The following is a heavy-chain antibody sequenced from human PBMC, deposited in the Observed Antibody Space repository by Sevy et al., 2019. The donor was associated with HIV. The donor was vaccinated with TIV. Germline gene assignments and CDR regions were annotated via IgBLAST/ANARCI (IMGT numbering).Heavy chain of an antibody. CDR2: ISNSGSAL. J-gene: IGHJ4*02. CDR3: ARDLPPSATTVAHFDN. Sequence: GGSLRLSCAASGFIFSSYEMNWVRQAPGKGLEWISYISNSGSALYYSDSVKGRFTISSDNAKNSLYLQMISLRAEDTAVYYCARDLPPSATTVAHFDNWGQGTLVTVSS. V-gene: IGHV3-48*03. CDR1: GFIFSSYE. D-gene: IGHD4-4*01.